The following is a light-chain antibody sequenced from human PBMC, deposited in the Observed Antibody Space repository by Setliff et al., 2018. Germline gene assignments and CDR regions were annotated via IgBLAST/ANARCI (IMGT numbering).Light chain of an antibody. V-gene: IGLV2-11*01. CDR3: CSYAPTYISV. Sequence: QSALTQPRSVSGSPGQSVTISCTGTTSDVGTYDFVSWYQEHPGKAPKLIIYDVTKRPSGVPDRFSGSKSGDTASLTISGPQAEDEADYYCCSYAPTYISVFGTGTKVTVL. J-gene: IGLJ1*01. CDR1: TSDVGTYDF. CDR2: DVT.